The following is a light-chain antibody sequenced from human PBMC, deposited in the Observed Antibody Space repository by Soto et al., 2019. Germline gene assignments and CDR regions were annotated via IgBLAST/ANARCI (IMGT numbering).Light chain of an antibody. V-gene: IGKV1-5*01. Sequence: DIQMTQSPPALSASVGDRVTITCRASESVHKWLAWYQQKVGKAPKVLIYDASTLETGVPSRFSGSGSGAEFALTISSLQPNDSGTYFCQQDHGSSLTFAQGTNVDIK. CDR3: QQDHGSSLT. CDR1: ESVHKW. J-gene: IGKJ1*01. CDR2: DAS.